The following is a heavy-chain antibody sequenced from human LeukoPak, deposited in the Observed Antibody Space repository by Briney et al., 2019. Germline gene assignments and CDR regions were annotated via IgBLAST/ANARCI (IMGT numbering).Heavy chain of an antibody. Sequence: PSETLSLTCTVSGGSISSSSYYWGWIRQPPGKGLEWIGSIYYSGSTYYNPSLKSRVTISVDTSKNQFSLKLSSVTAADTAVYYCTRQTDCSSTSCYHFDYWGQETLVTVSS. CDR1: GGSISSSSYY. CDR2: IYYSGST. J-gene: IGHJ4*02. CDR3: TRQTDCSSTSCYHFDY. V-gene: IGHV4-39*01. D-gene: IGHD2-2*01.